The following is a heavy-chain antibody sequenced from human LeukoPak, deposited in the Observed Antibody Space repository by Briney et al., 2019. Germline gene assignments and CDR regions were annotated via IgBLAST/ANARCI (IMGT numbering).Heavy chain of an antibody. CDR1: GASISSDY. CDR2: IHYSGTT. Sequence: SETLSLTCTVSGASISSDYWSWIRQPPGKGLEWIGYIHYSGTTNYNPSLKSRVTISVDTSKNQFSLKLSSVTAADTAVYYCARVVGTVTTYFDYWGQGTLVTVSS. V-gene: IGHV4-59*08. CDR3: ARVVGTVTTYFDY. J-gene: IGHJ4*02. D-gene: IGHD4-17*01.